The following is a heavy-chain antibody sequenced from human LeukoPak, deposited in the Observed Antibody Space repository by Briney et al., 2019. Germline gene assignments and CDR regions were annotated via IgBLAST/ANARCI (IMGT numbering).Heavy chain of an antibody. Sequence: ASVKVSCKASGDTVTGFSIHWVRQAPGHGLEWMGGFDPEDGARIFAQKFQGRVTMTEDTSTDTAYTDLSSLCSEDTAVYYCATGYTYDYSLYWGQGTLVTVSS. D-gene: IGHD5-18*01. J-gene: IGHJ4*02. CDR3: ATGYTYDYSLY. CDR2: FDPEDGAR. CDR1: GDTVTGFS. V-gene: IGHV1-24*01.